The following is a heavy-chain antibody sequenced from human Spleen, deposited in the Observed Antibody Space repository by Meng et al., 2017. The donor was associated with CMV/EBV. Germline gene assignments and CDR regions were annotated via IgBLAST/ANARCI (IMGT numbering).Heavy chain of an antibody. CDR3: ARRTGIPVDFDY. D-gene: IGHD3/OR15-3a*01. J-gene: IGHJ4*02. CDR2: INPNSGGT. CDR1: GYTFTGYY. Sequence: SCKASGYTFTGYYMHWVRQAPGQGLEWIGWINPNSGGTNYAQKFQGRVTMTRDTSISTAYMELSRLRSDDTAVYYCARRTGIPVDFDYWGQGTLVTVSS. V-gene: IGHV1-2*02.